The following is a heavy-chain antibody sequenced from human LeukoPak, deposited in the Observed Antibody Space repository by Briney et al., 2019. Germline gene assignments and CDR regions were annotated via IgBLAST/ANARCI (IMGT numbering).Heavy chain of an antibody. V-gene: IGHV4-4*09. CDR1: GGSISSYY. J-gene: IGHJ5*02. CDR2: IYTSGST. Sequence: SETLSLTCTVSGGSISSYYWSWIRQPPGKGLEWIGYIYTSGSTNYNPSLKSRVTISVDTSKNQFSLQLSSVTAADTAVYYCARENYSPNGVCWAFDPWGQGTLVTVSS. D-gene: IGHD2-8*01. CDR3: ARENYSPNGVCWAFDP.